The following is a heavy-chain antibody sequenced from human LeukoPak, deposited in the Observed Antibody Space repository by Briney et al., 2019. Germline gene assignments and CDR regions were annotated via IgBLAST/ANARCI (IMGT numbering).Heavy chain of an antibody. V-gene: IGHV3-23*01. CDR1: GFTFSSYA. Sequence: GGSLRLSCAASGFTFSSYAMSWVRQAPGKGLEWVSAISGSGSTIYYADSVKGRFTISRDNAKNSLYLQMNSLRAEDTAVYYCAELGITVIGGVWGKGTTVTISS. J-gene: IGHJ6*04. D-gene: IGHD3-10*02. CDR2: ISGSGSTI. CDR3: AELGITVIGGV.